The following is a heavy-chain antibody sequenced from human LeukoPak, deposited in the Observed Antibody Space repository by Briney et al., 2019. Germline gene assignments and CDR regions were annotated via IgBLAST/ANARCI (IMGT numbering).Heavy chain of an antibody. J-gene: IGHJ4*02. D-gene: IGHD5-18*01. Sequence: GGSLRLSCAASGFTFNSYSMNWVRQAPGKGLEWVSYISSSSSTIYYADSVKGRFTISRDNAKNSLYLQMNSLRAEDTAVYYCAKFKGRYGDSEYYFDYWGQGTLVTVSS. CDR1: GFTFNSYS. CDR3: AKFKGRYGDSEYYFDY. CDR2: ISSSSSTI. V-gene: IGHV3-48*01.